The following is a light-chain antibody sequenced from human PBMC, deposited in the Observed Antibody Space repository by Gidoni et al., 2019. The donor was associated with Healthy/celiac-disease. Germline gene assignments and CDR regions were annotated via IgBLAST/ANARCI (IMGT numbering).Light chain of an antibody. CDR1: QSVSSSY. V-gene: IGKV3-20*01. Sequence: EHVLPQSPGTLSLSPGEGTTLSCSASQSVSSSYLAWYQQKPGQAPRLLIYGASSRASGIPDRFSGSGSGTDFTLTISRLEPEDFAVYYCQQYGSSPYTFGQXTKLEIK. CDR2: GAS. CDR3: QQYGSSPYT. J-gene: IGKJ2*01.